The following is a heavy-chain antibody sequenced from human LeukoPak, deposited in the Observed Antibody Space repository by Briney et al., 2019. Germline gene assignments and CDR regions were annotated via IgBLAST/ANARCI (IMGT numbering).Heavy chain of an antibody. V-gene: IGHV4-4*02. CDR3: ARGDYDILTGYYHFDY. D-gene: IGHD3-9*01. CDR2: IYHSGST. Sequence: SVTLSLTCAVSGGSISSSNWWRWVRQPPGKGLEWIGEIYHSGSTNYNLSLKSRVTISVDKSKNQFSLKLSSVTAVDTAVYYCARGDYDILTGYYHFDYWGQGTLVTVSS. CDR1: GGSISSSNW. J-gene: IGHJ4*02.